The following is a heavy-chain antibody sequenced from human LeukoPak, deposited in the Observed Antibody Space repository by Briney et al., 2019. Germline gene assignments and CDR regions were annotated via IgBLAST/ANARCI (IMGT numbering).Heavy chain of an antibody. D-gene: IGHD1-26*01. J-gene: IGHJ3*02. CDR1: GFTFSSYS. Sequence: GGSLRLSCAASGFTFSSYSMNWVRQAPGKGLEWVSYISSASSSVHYADSVKGRFTISRDNAKNSLYLQMNSLRDEDTAVYYSATGILGANGAFDIWGQGTMVTVSS. CDR3: ATGILGANGAFDI. CDR2: ISSASSSV. V-gene: IGHV3-48*02.